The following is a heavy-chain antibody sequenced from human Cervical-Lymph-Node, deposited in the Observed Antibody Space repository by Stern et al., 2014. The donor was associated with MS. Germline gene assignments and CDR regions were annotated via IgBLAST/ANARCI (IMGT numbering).Heavy chain of an antibody. Sequence: QVQLQQSGPEVKKPSASVKVTCNASGDPLTGHYIHWVRHRPRQGHERMGHINPNYGGTNYAQTFQSSVTMTRDTSIGTVYLELSSLRSDDTAVDYCAADRGSGDRHYYDGMGAWGQGTTVTVSS. V-gene: IGHV1-2*06. CDR1: GDPLTGHY. D-gene: IGHD6-19*01. J-gene: IGHJ6*02. CDR2: INPNYGGT. CDR3: AADRGSGDRHYYDGMGA.